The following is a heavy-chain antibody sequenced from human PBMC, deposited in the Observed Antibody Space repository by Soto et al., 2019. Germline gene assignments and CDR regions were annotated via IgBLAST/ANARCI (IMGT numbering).Heavy chain of an antibody. J-gene: IGHJ6*02. CDR3: ARVGGFWEGPYYGMDV. CDR2: IWYDGSNK. V-gene: IGHV3-33*01. CDR1: GFTFSSYG. D-gene: IGHD3-10*01. Sequence: QVQLVESGGGVVQPGRSLRLSCAASGFTFSSYGMHWVRQAPGKGLEWVAVIWYDGSNKYYADSVKGRFTISRDNSKNTLYLQMNTLRAEDTAVYYCARVGGFWEGPYYGMDVWGQGTTVTVSS.